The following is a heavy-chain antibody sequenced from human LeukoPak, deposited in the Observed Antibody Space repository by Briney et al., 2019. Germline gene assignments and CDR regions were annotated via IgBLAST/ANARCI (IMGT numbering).Heavy chain of an antibody. CDR3: ARGRGYSGYDLDY. CDR2: IYHSGST. V-gene: IGHV4-30-2*01. J-gene: IGHJ4*02. CDR1: GGSISSGGYS. Sequence: SETLSLTCAVSGGSISSGGYSWSWIRQPPGKGLEWIGYIYHSGSTYYNPSFKSRVTISVDRSKNQFSLKLSSVTAADTAVYYCARGRGYSGYDLDYWGQGTLVTVSS. D-gene: IGHD5-12*01.